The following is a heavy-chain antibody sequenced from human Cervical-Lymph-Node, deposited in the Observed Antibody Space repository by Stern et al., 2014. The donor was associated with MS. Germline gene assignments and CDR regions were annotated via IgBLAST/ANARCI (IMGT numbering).Heavy chain of an antibody. CDR3: ARGSDWPSPRCKVHWFDP. CDR2: IDLSNSYL. CDR1: GYTFTENW. D-gene: IGHD2-21*01. Sequence: EVQLVQSGGDVKKPGESLTISCKGSGYTFTENWITWVRHIPGKGLEWLGIIDLSNSYLNCNASFQGHVSFAVDKSIGTACPHWNILKASDTAIDYCARGSDWPSPRCKVHWFDPWGQGTLVTVSS. J-gene: IGHJ5*02. V-gene: IGHV5-10-1*01.